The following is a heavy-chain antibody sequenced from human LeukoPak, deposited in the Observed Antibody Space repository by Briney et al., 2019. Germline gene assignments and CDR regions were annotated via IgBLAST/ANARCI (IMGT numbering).Heavy chain of an antibody. J-gene: IGHJ4*02. V-gene: IGHV3-30*02. CDR1: GFTFSRNA. CDR2: IAHHGSNK. CDR3: AKDGSWSCTD. D-gene: IGHD2-8*02. Sequence: TGRSLRLSCAASGFTFSRNAIHWVRQGPGKGLEWVSYIAHHGSNKYYADSVKGRFTISRDNSKRTLYLQMNSLRADDTAVYYCAKDGSWSCTDWGQGTLVTVSS.